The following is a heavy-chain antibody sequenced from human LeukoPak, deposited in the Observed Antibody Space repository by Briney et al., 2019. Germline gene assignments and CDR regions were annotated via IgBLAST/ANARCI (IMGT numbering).Heavy chain of an antibody. Sequence: SETLSLTCTVSGGSISSYYWSWIRQPPGKGLEWIGYIYYSGSTNYNPSLKSRVTISVDTSKNQFSLKLSSVTAADTAMYYCARSARWLPFDYWGQGTLVTVSS. J-gene: IGHJ4*02. CDR1: GGSISSYY. CDR3: ARSARWLPFDY. CDR2: IYYSGST. D-gene: IGHD5-24*01. V-gene: IGHV4-59*01.